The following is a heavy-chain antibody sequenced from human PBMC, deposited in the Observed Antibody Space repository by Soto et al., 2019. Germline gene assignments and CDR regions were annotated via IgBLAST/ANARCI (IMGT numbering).Heavy chain of an antibody. Sequence: PXESLKICFKGSGYSCTSYWIGWVRQMPGKGLEWMGIIYPGDSDTRYSPSFQGQVTISADKSISTAYLQWSSLKASDTAMYYCARQGYSYDLDYWGQGTLVTVSS. V-gene: IGHV5-51*01. CDR1: GYSCTSYW. CDR3: ARQGYSYDLDY. D-gene: IGHD5-18*01. CDR2: IYPGDSDT. J-gene: IGHJ4*02.